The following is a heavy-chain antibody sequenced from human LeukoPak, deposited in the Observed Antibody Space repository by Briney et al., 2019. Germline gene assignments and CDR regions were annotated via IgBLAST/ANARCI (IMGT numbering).Heavy chain of an antibody. CDR3: ARIGRYSSGWYTGGAFDY. CDR1: GGSISSSSYY. CDR2: IYYSGST. V-gene: IGHV4-39*01. Sequence: PSETLSLTCTVSGGSISSSSYYWGWIRRPPGKGLEWIGSIYYSGSTYYNPSLKSRVTISVDTSKNQFSLKLSSVTAADTAVYYCARIGRYSSGWYTGGAFDYWGQGTLVTVSS. J-gene: IGHJ4*02. D-gene: IGHD6-19*01.